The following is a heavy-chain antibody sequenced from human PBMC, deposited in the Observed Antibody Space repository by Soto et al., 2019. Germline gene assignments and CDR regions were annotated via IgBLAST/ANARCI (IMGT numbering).Heavy chain of an antibody. D-gene: IGHD2-2*01. Sequence: QVQLVQSGAAEKKPGASVKVSCKASGYTFTSYAMHWVRQSPGQRLEWMGWIHAGNGNTKYSQKFQGRVTITRDTSASTGYMELSSLRSEDTAVYYCARGSGVVVTDWGQGTLVTVSS. CDR3: ARGSGVVVTD. CDR2: IHAGNGNT. CDR1: GYTFTSYA. V-gene: IGHV1-3*05. J-gene: IGHJ4*02.